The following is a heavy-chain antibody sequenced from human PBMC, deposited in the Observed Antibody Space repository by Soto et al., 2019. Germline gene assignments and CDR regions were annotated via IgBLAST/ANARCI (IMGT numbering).Heavy chain of an antibody. J-gene: IGHJ1*01. D-gene: IGHD4-17*01. CDR2: IWYDGSNK. CDR3: ARDYGDDRGSQH. V-gene: IGHV3-33*01. Sequence: GGSLRLSCAASGFTFSSYGMHWVRQAPGKGLEWVAVIWYDGSNKYYADSVKGRFTISRDNSKNTLYLQMNSLRAEDTAVYYCARDYGDDRGSQHWGQGTLVTVSS. CDR1: GFTFSSYG.